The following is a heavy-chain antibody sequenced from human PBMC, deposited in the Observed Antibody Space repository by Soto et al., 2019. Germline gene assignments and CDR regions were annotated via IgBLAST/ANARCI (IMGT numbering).Heavy chain of an antibody. J-gene: IGHJ4*02. D-gene: IGHD3-10*01. V-gene: IGHV3-11*05. Sequence: QVQLVESGGGLVKPGGSLRLSCAASGFTFSDYYMTWIRQAPGKGLEWVSYISGDSSYTNYADSVKGRFTISRDNAKNALYLQMNSLRAEDTAVYYCARIYGSGRSPPDCWGQGTVVTVSS. CDR1: GFTFSDYY. CDR2: ISGDSSYT. CDR3: ARIYGSGRSPPDC.